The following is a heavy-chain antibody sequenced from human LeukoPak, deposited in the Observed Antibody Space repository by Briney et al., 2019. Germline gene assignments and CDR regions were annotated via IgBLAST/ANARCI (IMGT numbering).Heavy chain of an antibody. V-gene: IGHV4-34*01. CDR1: GGSFSGYY. D-gene: IGHD3/OR15-3a*01. CDR2: INHSGST. CDR3: ARQTGSGLFILP. J-gene: IGHJ4*02. Sequence: SETLSLTCAVYGGSFSGYYWSWIRQPPGKGLEWIGEINHSGSTNYNASLKSQVSISIDTSKNQFSLRLTSVTAADTAVYYCARQTGSGLFILPGGQGTLVTVSS.